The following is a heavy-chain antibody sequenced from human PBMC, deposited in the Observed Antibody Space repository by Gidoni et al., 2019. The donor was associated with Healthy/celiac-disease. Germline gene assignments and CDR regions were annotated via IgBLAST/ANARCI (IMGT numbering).Heavy chain of an antibody. CDR1: GFTFSSYG. V-gene: IGHV3-33*01. J-gene: IGHJ4*02. Sequence: QVQLVESGGGVVQPGRSLRLSCAASGFTFSSYGMHWVRQAPGKGLEWVAVIWYDGSNKYYADSVKGRFTISRDNSKNTLYLQMNSLRAEDTAVYYCARGQQLVEYYFDYWGQGTLVTVSS. D-gene: IGHD6-13*01. CDR3: ARGQQLVEYYFDY. CDR2: IWYDGSNK.